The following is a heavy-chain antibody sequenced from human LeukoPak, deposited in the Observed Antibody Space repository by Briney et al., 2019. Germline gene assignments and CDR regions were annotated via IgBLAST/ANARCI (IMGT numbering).Heavy chain of an antibody. D-gene: IGHD3-10*01. CDR2: IRSKAYGGTT. Sequence: GCLRLSCTASGFTLGYFAMGWVRQASGKGPGWVGFIRSKAYGGTTEYAASVKGRFTISRDDSKSIAYLQMNSLKTEDTAVYYCTRDLGFVVRGVIIPLDAFDIWGQGTMVTVSS. CDR3: TRDLGFVVRGVIIPLDAFDI. J-gene: IGHJ3*02. V-gene: IGHV3-49*04. CDR1: GFTLGYFA.